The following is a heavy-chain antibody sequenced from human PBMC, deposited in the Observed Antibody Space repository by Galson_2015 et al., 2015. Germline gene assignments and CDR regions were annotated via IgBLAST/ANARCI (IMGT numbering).Heavy chain of an antibody. CDR1: GFTFSSYS. J-gene: IGHJ4*02. D-gene: IGHD4-17*01. CDR3: ARASYGDPFDY. Sequence: SLRLSCAASGFTFSSYSMNWVRQAPGKGLEWVSSISSSSYIYYADSVKGRFTISRDNAKNSLYLQMNSLRAEDTAVYYCARASYGDPFDYWGQGTLVTVSS. CDR2: ISSSSYI. V-gene: IGHV3-21*01.